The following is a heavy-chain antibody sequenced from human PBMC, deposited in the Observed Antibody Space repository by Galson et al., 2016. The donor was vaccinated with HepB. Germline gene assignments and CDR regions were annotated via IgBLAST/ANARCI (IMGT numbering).Heavy chain of an antibody. CDR2: IWYDGSKT. Sequence: SLRLSCAASGFTFSSYAMHWVRQAPGKGLEWVAVIWYDGSKTYYADSVKGRFTISRDNSKNTLSRQMNSLRAEDTAVYYCAREDHGAYAAFDSWGQGTLVTVSS. V-gene: IGHV3-33*01. CDR1: GFTFSSYA. CDR3: AREDHGAYAAFDS. J-gene: IGHJ4*02. D-gene: IGHD4-17*01.